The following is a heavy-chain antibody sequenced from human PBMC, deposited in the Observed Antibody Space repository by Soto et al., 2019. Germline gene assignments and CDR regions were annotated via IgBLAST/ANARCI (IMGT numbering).Heavy chain of an antibody. D-gene: IGHD2-15*01. J-gene: IGHJ6*02. CDR1: GYTFTSYG. CDR3: AREGSCYSSGCYYYGMDV. CDR2: ISAYNGNT. V-gene: IGHV1-18*01. Sequence: ASVKVSCKASGYTFTSYGISWVRQAPGQGLEWMGWISAYNGNTNYAQKLQGRVTMTTDTSTSTAYMELRSLRSDDTAVYYCAREGSCYSSGCYYYGMDVWGQGTTVTVSS.